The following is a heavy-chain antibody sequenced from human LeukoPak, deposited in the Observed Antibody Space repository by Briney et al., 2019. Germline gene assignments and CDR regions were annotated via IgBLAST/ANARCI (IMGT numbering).Heavy chain of an antibody. CDR2: ISGSGGST. V-gene: IGHV3-23*01. CDR1: GSTFSSYA. CDR3: AKDGYCSGGSCYRKSWFDP. D-gene: IGHD2-15*01. J-gene: IGHJ5*02. Sequence: GGSLRLSCAASGSTFSSYAMSWVRQAPGKGLEWVSAISGSGGSTYYADSVKGRFTISRDNSKNTLYLQMNSLRAEDTAVYYCAKDGYCSGGSCYRKSWFDPWGQGTLVTVSS.